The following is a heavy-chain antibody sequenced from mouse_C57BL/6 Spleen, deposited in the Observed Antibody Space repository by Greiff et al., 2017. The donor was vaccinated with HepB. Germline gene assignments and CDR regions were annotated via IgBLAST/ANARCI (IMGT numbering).Heavy chain of an antibody. D-gene: IGHD2-5*01. J-gene: IGHJ1*03. CDR1: GFTFSDYG. Sequence: EVKLMESGGGLVKPGASLKLSCAASGFTFSDYGMHWVRQAPEQGLEWVAYISSGSSTIYYADTVKGRYTISRDKTMNTLFLQMTSLRSEDTAMSYDARRNFYYSSPEWYFDVWGKGTTVTVSS. CDR2: ISSGSSTI. V-gene: IGHV5-17*01. CDR3: ARRNFYYSSPEWYFDV.